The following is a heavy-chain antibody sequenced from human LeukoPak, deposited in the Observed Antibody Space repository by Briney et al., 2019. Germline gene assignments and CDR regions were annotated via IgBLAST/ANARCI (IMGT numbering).Heavy chain of an antibody. Sequence: GVSVKVSCKASGYTFTTYYVHLVRQAPGQGLEWMGVINPSGDGTNYPQRFQGRVTLTRDTSTSTVYMELSSLRSEDTAIYYCAKEAPNTGWFDPWGQGTLVTVSS. CDR2: INPSGDGT. CDR1: GYTFTTYY. D-gene: IGHD1-14*01. V-gene: IGHV1-46*01. CDR3: AKEAPNTGWFDP. J-gene: IGHJ5*02.